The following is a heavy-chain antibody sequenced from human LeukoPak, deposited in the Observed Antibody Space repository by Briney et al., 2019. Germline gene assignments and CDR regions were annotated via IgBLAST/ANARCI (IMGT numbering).Heavy chain of an antibody. CDR1: GFTFSSYS. J-gene: IGHJ6*02. V-gene: IGHV3-21*01. D-gene: IGHD3-10*01. CDR2: ISSSSSYI. Sequence: GGSLRLSCAASGFTFSSYSMNWVRQAPGKGLEWVSSISSSSSYIYYADSVKGRFTISRDNAKSSLYLQMNSLRAEDTAVYYCAREITANGMDVWGQGTTVTVSS. CDR3: AREITANGMDV.